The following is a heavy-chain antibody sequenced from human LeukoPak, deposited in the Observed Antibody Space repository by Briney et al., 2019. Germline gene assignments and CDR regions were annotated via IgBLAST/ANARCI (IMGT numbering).Heavy chain of an antibody. D-gene: IGHD6-25*01. Sequence: PSETLSLTCTVSGGSISSYYWSWIRQPPGKGLEWIAYIYYSGSTNYNPSLKSRVTISVDTSKNQFSLKLSSVTAADTAVYYCARGVIGYPRSYYFDYWGQGTLVTVSS. CDR3: ARGVIGYPRSYYFDY. CDR2: IYYSGST. J-gene: IGHJ4*02. CDR1: GGSISSYY. V-gene: IGHV4-59*01.